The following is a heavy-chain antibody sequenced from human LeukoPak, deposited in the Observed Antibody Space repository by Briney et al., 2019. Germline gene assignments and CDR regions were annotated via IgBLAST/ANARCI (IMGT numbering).Heavy chain of an antibody. Sequence: GVSLRLTCAASRFIFRSYDMSWVRQAPGKGLEWVSAIGGSGGSTYYADSVKGRFSISRDNSKSTLYLQMNSLRAEDTALYYCAGSWYDYRNYFDPWGQGTLVTVSS. CDR2: IGGSGGST. D-gene: IGHD4-11*01. CDR3: AGSWYDYRNYFDP. CDR1: RFIFRSYD. J-gene: IGHJ5*02. V-gene: IGHV3-23*01.